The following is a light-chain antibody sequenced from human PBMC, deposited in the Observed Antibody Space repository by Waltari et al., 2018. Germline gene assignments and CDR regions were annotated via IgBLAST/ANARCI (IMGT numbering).Light chain of an antibody. J-gene: IGKJ5*01. Sequence: IQLTQSPSSLSASVGDRVTITCRASQAISIYLAWYQQKPGKAPNLLICAASTLQSGVPSRFIGSGSGTEFTLTISSLQPEDFATYYCQQLRSYPRITFGQGTRLDI. CDR1: QAISIY. CDR2: AAS. CDR3: QQLRSYPRIT. V-gene: IGKV1-9*01.